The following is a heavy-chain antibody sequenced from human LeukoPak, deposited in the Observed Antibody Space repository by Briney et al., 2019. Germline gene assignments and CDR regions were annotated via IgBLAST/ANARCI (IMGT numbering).Heavy chain of an antibody. CDR1: GYTFTSYY. V-gene: IGHV1-2*02. J-gene: IGHJ6*02. CDR3: ASGAYYYYYGMDV. D-gene: IGHD1-26*01. CDR2: INPNSGGT. Sequence: VASVKVSCKASGYTFTSYYMHWVRQAPGQGLEWMGWINPNSGGTNYAQKFQGRVTMTRDTSISTAFMELSRLRSDDTAVYYCASGAYYYYYGMDVWGQGTTVTVSS.